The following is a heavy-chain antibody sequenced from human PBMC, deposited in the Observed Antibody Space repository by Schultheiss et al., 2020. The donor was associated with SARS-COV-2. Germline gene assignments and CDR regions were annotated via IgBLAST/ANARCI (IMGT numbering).Heavy chain of an antibody. CDR1: GFTFSDYY. CDR2: ISSSSSYT. J-gene: IGHJ4*02. V-gene: IGHV3-11*06. Sequence: GESLKISCAASGFTFSDYYMSWIRQAPGKGLEWVSYISSSSSYTNYADSVKGRFTISRDNAKNSLYLQMNSLRAEDTAVYYCARDSSGWYYFDYWGQGTLVTVSS. D-gene: IGHD6-19*01. CDR3: ARDSSGWYYFDY.